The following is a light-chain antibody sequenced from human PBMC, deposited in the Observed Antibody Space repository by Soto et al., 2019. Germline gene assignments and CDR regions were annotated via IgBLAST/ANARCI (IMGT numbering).Light chain of an antibody. Sequence: DIEMTQSPYTPSASVGDRVTITCRASQSISMWLAWYQQRPGNAPTLLISAASRLQSGVPSRFSGRGSGTDFTLTISSLQPEDFATYYCLQDYDYPRTFGQGTKVAIK. V-gene: IGKV1-5*01. J-gene: IGKJ1*01. CDR3: LQDYDYPRT. CDR2: AAS. CDR1: QSISMW.